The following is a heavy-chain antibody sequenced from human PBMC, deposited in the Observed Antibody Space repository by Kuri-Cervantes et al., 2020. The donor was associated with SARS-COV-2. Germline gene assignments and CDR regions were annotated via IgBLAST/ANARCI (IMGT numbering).Heavy chain of an antibody. D-gene: IGHD6-19*01. V-gene: IGHV4-39*06. CDR2: IKHSGRT. Sequence: CTASGTPLSSNNYLWGWIRQTPAKGLEWTGEIKHSGRTNYNPSRKSRFTISVNTSKNQFALRLSSVSAADTAVYYCARGVGAAVAGTLITIYYYYGMGVWGQGTTVTVSS. CDR1: GTPLSSNNYL. CDR3: ARGVGAAVAGTLITIYYYYGMGV. J-gene: IGHJ6*02.